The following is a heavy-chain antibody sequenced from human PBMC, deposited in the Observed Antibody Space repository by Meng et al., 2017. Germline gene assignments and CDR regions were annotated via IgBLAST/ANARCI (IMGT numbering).Heavy chain of an antibody. J-gene: IGHJ4*02. CDR3: ASGLSSDFDY. D-gene: IGHD2-15*01. Sequence: VESGGVVVEPLGTLTLSCASSGFTFSDYYMSWIRQAPGKGLEWVSYISSSGSTIYYADSVKGRFTISRDNAKNSLYLQMNSLRAEDTAVYYCASGLSSDFDYWGQGTLVTVSS. V-gene: IGHV3-11*04. CDR2: ISSSGSTI. CDR1: GFTFSDYY.